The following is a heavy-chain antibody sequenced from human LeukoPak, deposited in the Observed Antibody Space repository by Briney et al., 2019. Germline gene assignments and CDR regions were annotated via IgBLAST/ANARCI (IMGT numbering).Heavy chain of an antibody. Sequence: SETLSLTCTVSGDSISSYYWSWIRQPPGKGLEWIGYIYYSGITNYNPSLKSRVTISVDTSKNQFSLKLSSVTAAETAVYYCARGYSYGPTRDAFDIWGQGTMVTVSS. CDR2: IYYSGIT. V-gene: IGHV4-59*01. D-gene: IGHD5-18*01. CDR1: GDSISSYY. J-gene: IGHJ3*02. CDR3: ARGYSYGPTRDAFDI.